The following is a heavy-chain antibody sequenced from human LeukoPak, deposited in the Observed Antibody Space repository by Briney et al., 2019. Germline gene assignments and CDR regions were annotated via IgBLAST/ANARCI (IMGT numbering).Heavy chain of an antibody. CDR2: ISSDGSST. D-gene: IGHD5-24*01. CDR1: GFTFSSHW. V-gene: IGHV3-74*01. CDR3: AREGEMATDEGFDI. J-gene: IGHJ3*02. Sequence: GGSLRLSCAASGFTFSSHWMHWVRQAPGKGLVWVSRISSDGSSTNYADSAKGRFTISRDNAKNTLYLQMNSLRAEDTAIYYCAREGEMATDEGFDIWGQGTTVTVCS.